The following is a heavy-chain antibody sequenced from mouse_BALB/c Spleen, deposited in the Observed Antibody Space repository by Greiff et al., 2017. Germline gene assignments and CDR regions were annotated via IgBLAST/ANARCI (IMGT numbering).Heavy chain of an antibody. D-gene: IGHD2-4*01. J-gene: IGHJ2*01. CDR2: INPSTGYT. Sequence: VQLQQSGAELAKPGASVKMSCKASGYTFTSYWMHWVKQRPGQGLEWIGYINPSTGYTEYNQKFKDKATLTADKSSSTAYMQLSSLTSEDSAVYYCARWDYDYGYFDYWGQGTTLTVSS. CDR3: ARWDYDYGYFDY. CDR1: GYTFTSYW. V-gene: IGHV1-7*01.